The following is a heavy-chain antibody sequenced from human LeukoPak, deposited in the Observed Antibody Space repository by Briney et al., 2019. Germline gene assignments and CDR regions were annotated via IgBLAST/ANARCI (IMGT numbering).Heavy chain of an antibody. CDR3: ARAEITAAGVPFDY. CDR2: VNHRGST. J-gene: IGHJ4*02. CDR1: GESFSGYY. V-gene: IGHV4-34*01. D-gene: IGHD6-13*01. Sequence: SETLSLTCAVYGESFSGYYWSWIRQPPGKGLEWIGEVNHRGSTNYNPSLKSRVTISVDTSKNQFSLKLSSVTAADTGVYYCARAEITAAGVPFDYWGQGTLVTVSS.